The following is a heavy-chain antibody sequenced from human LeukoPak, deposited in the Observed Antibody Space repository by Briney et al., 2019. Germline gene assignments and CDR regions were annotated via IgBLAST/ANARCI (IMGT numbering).Heavy chain of an antibody. D-gene: IGHD3-10*01. CDR2: ISGNGDST. CDR1: GFTFSSYA. CDR3: ARGRGSYSLDY. J-gene: IGHJ4*02. V-gene: IGHV3-23*01. Sequence: SGGSLRLSCAASGFTFSSYAMHWVRQAPGKGLEWVSAISGNGDSTYYADSVKGRLTISRDNSKNTLYLQMNSLRAEDTAVYNCARGRGSYSLDYWGQGTLVTVSS.